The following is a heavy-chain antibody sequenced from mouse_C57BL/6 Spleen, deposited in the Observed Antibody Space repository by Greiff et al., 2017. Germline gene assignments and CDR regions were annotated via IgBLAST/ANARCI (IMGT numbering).Heavy chain of an antibody. CDR3: ARGGVRPLFAY. Sequence: QVQLQQPGAELVKPGASVKMSCKASGYTFTSYWINWVKQRPGQGLEWIGEIYPGSGSTNYNEKFKGKATLPVDTSSSTAYMQLSSLTSEDSAVYFCARGGVRPLFAYWGQGTLVTVSA. CDR2: IYPGSGST. V-gene: IGHV1-55*01. J-gene: IGHJ3*01. D-gene: IGHD2-2*01. CDR1: GYTFTSYW.